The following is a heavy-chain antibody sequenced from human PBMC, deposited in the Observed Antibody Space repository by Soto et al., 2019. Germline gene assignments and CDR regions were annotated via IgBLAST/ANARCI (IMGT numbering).Heavy chain of an antibody. D-gene: IGHD2-21*02. CDR2: ISYDGSNK. CDR1: GFTFSSYG. CDR3: AKDQGDPLLLSRYYCYGMDV. Sequence: GGSLRLSCAASGFTFSSYGMHWVRQAPGKGLERVAVISYDGSNKYYADSAKGRFTISRDNSKNTLYPQMNSLRAEDTAVYYCAKDQGDPLLLSRYYCYGMDVWGQGTTVTVSS. V-gene: IGHV3-30*18. J-gene: IGHJ6*02.